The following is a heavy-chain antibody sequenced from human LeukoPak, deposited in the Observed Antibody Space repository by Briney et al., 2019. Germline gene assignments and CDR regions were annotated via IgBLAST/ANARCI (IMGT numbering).Heavy chain of an antibody. CDR1: GFTLSGYE. D-gene: IGHD2-2*01. CDR3: AKPHQLLVAFDI. J-gene: IGHJ3*02. V-gene: IGHV3-23*01. Sequence: GGSLRLSCAASGFTLSGYEMNWVRQAPGKGLEWVSAISGSGGSTYYADSVKGRFTISRDNSKNTLYLQMNSLRAEDTAVYYCAKPHQLLVAFDIWGQGTMVTVSS. CDR2: ISGSGGST.